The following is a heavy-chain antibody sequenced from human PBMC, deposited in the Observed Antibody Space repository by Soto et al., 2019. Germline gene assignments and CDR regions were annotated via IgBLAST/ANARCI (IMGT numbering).Heavy chain of an antibody. CDR1: GGSISSGSYY. J-gene: IGHJ5*02. D-gene: IGHD3-3*01. V-gene: IGHV4-39*01. CDR2: IYYSGST. CDR3: ARQVLEWLKGWFDP. Sequence: PSETLSLTCTVSGGSISSGSYYWGWIRQPPGKGLEWIGSIYYSGSTYYNPSLKSRVTISVDTSKNQFSLKLSSVTAADTAVYYCARQVLEWLKGWFDPWGQGTLVTVSS.